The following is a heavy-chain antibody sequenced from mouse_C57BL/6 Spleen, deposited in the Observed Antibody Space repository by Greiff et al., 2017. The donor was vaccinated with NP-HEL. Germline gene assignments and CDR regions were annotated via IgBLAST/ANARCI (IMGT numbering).Heavy chain of an antibody. V-gene: IGHV1-80*01. J-gene: IGHJ2*01. D-gene: IGHD3-2*02. CDR2: IYPGDGDT. CDR3: ARRAGSSGSYFDY. Sequence: QVQLQQSGAELVKPGASVKISCKASGYAFSSYWMNWVKQRPGKGLEWIGQIYPGDGDTNYNGKFKGKATLTADKSSSTAYMQLSSLTSEDSAVYFCARRAGSSGSYFDYWGQGTTLTVSS. CDR1: GYAFSSYW.